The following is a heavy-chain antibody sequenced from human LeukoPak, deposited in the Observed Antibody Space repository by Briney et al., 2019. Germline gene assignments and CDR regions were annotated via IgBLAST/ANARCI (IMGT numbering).Heavy chain of an antibody. CDR2: INPSGGST. J-gene: IGHJ4*02. D-gene: IGHD3-22*01. CDR3: ARDLASSGYYWD. V-gene: IGHV1-46*01. Sequence: ASVKVSCKASGYTFTSYYMHWMRQAPGQGLEWMGIINPSGGSTSYAQKFQGRVTMTRDTSTTTVYMELSSLRSEDTAVYYCARDLASSGYYWDWGQGTLVTVSS. CDR1: GYTFTSYY.